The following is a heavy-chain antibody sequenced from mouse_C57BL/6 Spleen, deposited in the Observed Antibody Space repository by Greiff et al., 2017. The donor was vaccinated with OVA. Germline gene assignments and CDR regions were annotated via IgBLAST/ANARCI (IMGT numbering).Heavy chain of an antibody. J-gene: IGHJ1*03. D-gene: IGHD1-1*01. CDR3: ARSRGSSPYWYFDV. Sequence: VQLQQPGAELVRPGSSVKLSCKASGYTFTSYWMDWVKQRPGQGLEWIGNIYPSDSETHYNQKFKDKATLTVDKSSSTAYMQLSSLTSEDSAVYYCARSRGSSPYWYFDVWGTGTTVTVSS. CDR1: GYTFTSYW. V-gene: IGHV1-61*01. CDR2: IYPSDSET.